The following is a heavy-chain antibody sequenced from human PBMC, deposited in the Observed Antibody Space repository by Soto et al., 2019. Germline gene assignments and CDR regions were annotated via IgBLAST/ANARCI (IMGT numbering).Heavy chain of an antibody. V-gene: IGHV5-51*01. Sequence: GESLKISCRTSGYRVTSYWIAWVRQMPGKGLEWMGIIFPSDSDTRYSPSFQGQVTISADRSTSTVFLQWASLKASDTAVYFCARKDKSGYFNWFDPWGQGTLVTVSS. J-gene: IGHJ5*02. CDR3: ARKDKSGYFNWFDP. CDR1: GYRVTSYW. CDR2: IFPSDSDT. D-gene: IGHD3-22*01.